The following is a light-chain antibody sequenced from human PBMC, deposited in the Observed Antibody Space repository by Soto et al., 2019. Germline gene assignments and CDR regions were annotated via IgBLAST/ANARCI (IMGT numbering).Light chain of an antibody. CDR3: QQYRLHST. J-gene: IGKJ3*01. CDR1: QNISSW. CDR2: KAS. V-gene: IGKV1-5*03. Sequence: DIQMSQSPSTLSAFVGDRVTIACRASQNISSWLAWYQQKPGKAPKILISKASILESGVPSRFSGGRSETELRHAISSLQPDDFETYFCQQYRLHSTFGPGTKVDL.